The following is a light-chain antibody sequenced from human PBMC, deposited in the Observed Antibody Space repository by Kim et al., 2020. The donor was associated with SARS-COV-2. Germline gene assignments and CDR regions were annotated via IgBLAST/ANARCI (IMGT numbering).Light chain of an antibody. CDR1: QSVVSW. J-gene: IGKJ2*01. CDR3: QQYNGNLGT. Sequence: DIQMTQSPSTLSASVGDRVTITCRSSQSVVSWLAWYQQKPGRAPKLLIYDASTLESGVPSRFSGSGSGTEFTLTISSLQPDYFATYYCQQYNGNLGTFGQGTKLEI. V-gene: IGKV1-5*01. CDR2: DAS.